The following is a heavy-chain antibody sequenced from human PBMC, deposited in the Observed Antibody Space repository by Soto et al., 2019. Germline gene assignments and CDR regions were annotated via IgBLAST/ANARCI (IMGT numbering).Heavy chain of an antibody. V-gene: IGHV3-7*01. CDR3: VKLGDNSGWYDS. J-gene: IGHJ5*01. CDR1: GFTFSSYW. D-gene: IGHD6-19*01. Sequence: DVQLVESGGGLVQPGESLRLSCAASGFTFSSYWMSWARQAPGKGLEWVASIKQDESERHYVDSVKGRFTISRDNAQNSLYLQTSSLRVEDTAVYYCVKLGDNSGWYDSWGQGTLVTVSS. CDR2: IKQDESER.